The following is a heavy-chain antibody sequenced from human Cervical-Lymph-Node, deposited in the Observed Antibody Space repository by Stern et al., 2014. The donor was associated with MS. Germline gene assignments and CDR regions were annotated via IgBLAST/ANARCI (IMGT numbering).Heavy chain of an antibody. CDR3: AKDLGGTYYHYYYGMDV. V-gene: IGHV3-30*18. J-gene: IGHJ6*02. D-gene: IGHD1-26*01. CDR1: GFTFSSYG. Sequence: QVQLVQSGGGVVQPGRSLRLSRAASGFTFSSYGMHWVRQAPGKGLEWVAVISYDASNKYYADSVKGRFTISRDNSKNTLYLQMNSLRAEDTAVYYCAKDLGGTYYHYYYGMDVWGQGTTVTVSS. CDR2: ISYDASNK.